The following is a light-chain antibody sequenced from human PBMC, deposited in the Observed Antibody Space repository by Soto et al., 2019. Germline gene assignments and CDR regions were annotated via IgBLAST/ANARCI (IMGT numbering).Light chain of an antibody. J-gene: IGLJ1*01. Sequence: QSALTQPASVSGSPGQSSTISCTGSSSDVGDYNYVAWYQQHPDKAPKLMIFDVSSRPSGVSTRFSGSKSGSTASLTISRLQAEDEADYFCSSYSSSGTLYVFGTGTKLTVL. CDR1: SSDVGDYNY. V-gene: IGLV2-14*03. CDR2: DVS. CDR3: SSYSSSGTLYV.